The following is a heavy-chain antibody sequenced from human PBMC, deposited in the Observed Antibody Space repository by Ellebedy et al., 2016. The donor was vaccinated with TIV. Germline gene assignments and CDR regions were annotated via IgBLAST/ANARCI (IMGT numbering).Heavy chain of an antibody. CDR1: EFTSYDYA. CDR2: DYWNGAKT. Sequence: GGSLRLXCVASEFTSYDYAMHWVRQVPGKGLEWVAGDYWNGAKTDYADSVKGRFTISRDNAKNTLDLQMNSLRAEDTAVYYCAHVGGGSGMSFGPWGQGALVTVSS. D-gene: IGHD3-10*01. V-gene: IGHV3-9*02. CDR3: AHVGGGSGMSFGP. J-gene: IGHJ5*02.